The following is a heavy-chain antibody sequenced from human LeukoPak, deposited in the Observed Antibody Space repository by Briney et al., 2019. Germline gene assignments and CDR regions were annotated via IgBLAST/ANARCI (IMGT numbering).Heavy chain of an antibody. CDR3: ARDRKADSITMVRWESGSNYYYYYGMDV. CDR2: ISYDGSNK. CDR1: GFTFSSYA. Sequence: PGGSLRLSCAASGFTFSSYAMHWVRQAPGKGLEWVAVISYDGSNKYYADSVKGRLTISRDNSKNTLYLQMNSLRAEDTAVYYCARDRKADSITMVRWESGSNYYYYYGMDVWGQGTTVTVSS. J-gene: IGHJ6*02. V-gene: IGHV3-30-3*01. D-gene: IGHD3-10*01.